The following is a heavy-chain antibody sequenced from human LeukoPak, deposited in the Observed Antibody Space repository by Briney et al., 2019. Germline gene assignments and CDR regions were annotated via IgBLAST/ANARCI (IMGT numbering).Heavy chain of an antibody. V-gene: IGHV4-59*01. J-gene: IGHJ4*02. CDR2: IYYSGST. Sequence: SETLSLTCTVSGGSISSYYWSWIRQPPGKGLEWIGYIYYSGSTNYNPSLKSRITILVDTSKNQFSLKLSSMTAADTAVYYCARATVPVGPFDYWGQGTLVTVSS. CDR3: ARATVPVGPFDY. CDR1: GGSISSYY.